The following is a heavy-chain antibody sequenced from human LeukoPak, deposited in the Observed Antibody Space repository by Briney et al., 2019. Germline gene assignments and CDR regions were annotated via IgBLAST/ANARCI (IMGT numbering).Heavy chain of an antibody. D-gene: IGHD3-10*01. CDR3: ARGVLWFGELLSPNFDY. J-gene: IGHJ4*02. CDR2: IYYSGST. CDR1: GGSISSYY. V-gene: IGHV4-59*01. Sequence: SETLSLTCTVSGGSISSYYWSWIRQPPGKGLEWIGYIYYSGSTNYNPSLESRVTISVDTSKNQFSLKLSSVTAADTAVYYCARGVLWFGELLSPNFDYWGQGTLVTVSS.